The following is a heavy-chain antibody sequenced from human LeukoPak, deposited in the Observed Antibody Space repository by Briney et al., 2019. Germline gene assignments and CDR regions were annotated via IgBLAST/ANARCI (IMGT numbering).Heavy chain of an antibody. Sequence: GGSLRLSCAASGFTVSSNYMSWVRQAPGKGLEWVSVIYSGGSTYYADSVKGRFTISRDNSKNTLYLQMNSLRAEDTAVYYCARGPLQQWLVRDAFDIWGQGTMVSVSS. V-gene: IGHV3-53*01. J-gene: IGHJ3*02. CDR1: GFTVSSNY. CDR3: ARGPLQQWLVRDAFDI. CDR2: IYSGGST. D-gene: IGHD6-19*01.